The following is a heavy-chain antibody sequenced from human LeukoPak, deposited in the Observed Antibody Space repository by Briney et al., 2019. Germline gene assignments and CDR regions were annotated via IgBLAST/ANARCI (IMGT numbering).Heavy chain of an antibody. V-gene: IGHV4-34*01. CDR2: INHSGST. CDR1: GGSFSGYY. D-gene: IGHD3-10*01. Sequence: SETQSLTCAVYGGSFSGYYWSWIRQPPGKGLEWIGEINHSGSTNYNPSLKSRVTISVDTSKNQFSLKLSSVTAADTAVYYCASRGQAQGQADYWGQGTLVTVSS. CDR3: ASRGQAQGQADY. J-gene: IGHJ4*02.